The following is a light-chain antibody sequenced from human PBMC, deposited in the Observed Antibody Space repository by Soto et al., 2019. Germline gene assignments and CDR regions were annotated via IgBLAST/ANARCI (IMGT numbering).Light chain of an antibody. CDR1: QSICVW. V-gene: IGKV1-5*03. CDR2: KAS. Sequence: DIQMTQSSSTLSASVGDRVAITCRASQSICVWLAWYQQKPGKARNLLIYKASTLESGVPSRFSGSGSVTEFTLTISSLQRDDFATYYCQQSNSYPLTIGGVTKLDIK. J-gene: IGKJ4*01. CDR3: QQSNSYPLT.